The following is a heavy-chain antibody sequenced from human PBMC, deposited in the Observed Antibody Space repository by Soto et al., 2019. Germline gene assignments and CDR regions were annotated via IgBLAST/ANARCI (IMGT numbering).Heavy chain of an antibody. J-gene: IGHJ6*02. V-gene: IGHV4-39*01. CDR3: ARHKELLLASLSYGLDL. Sequence: SDTLSLTCTVSGDFVSSSRYYWSWIRQPPGKGLEWIGSIYYTGDTFFNPSLKSRVTFSVDPSKNQFSLKLTSLTAADTAVYFCARHKELLLASLSYGLDLWGQGXTVTVSS. CDR1: GDFVSSSRYY. CDR2: IYYTGDT. D-gene: IGHD3-22*01.